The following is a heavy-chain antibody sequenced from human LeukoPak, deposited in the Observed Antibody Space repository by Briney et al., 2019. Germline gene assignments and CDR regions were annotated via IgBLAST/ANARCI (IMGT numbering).Heavy chain of an antibody. CDR2: MNQDGGEK. J-gene: IGHJ4*02. CDR3: VRDLGYWSGGSCYSYYFDS. Sequence: GGSLRLSCASSGFIFSSYWMSWVRQAPGQGLEWVANMNQDGGEKYYVDSVKGRFTISRDNAKNSLDLQMNSLTAEDTAVYYCVRDLGYWSGGSCYSYYFDSWGQGTLVTVSS. V-gene: IGHV3-7*04. D-gene: IGHD2-15*01. CDR1: GFIFSSYW.